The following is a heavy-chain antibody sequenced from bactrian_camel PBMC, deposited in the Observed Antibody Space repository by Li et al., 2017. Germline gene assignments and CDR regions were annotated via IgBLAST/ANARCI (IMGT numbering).Heavy chain of an antibody. CDR3: VAARYDDYWWRYVY. V-gene: IGHV3S7*01. CDR1: GFTFTNVA. D-gene: IGHD7*01. Sequence: VQLVESGGGLVQPGGSLRLSCAASGFTFTNVAMSWVRQAPGKGLELVSTISSDGSDADYADTVKGRFTISRDNAKNTLHLQLNSLKTEDTARYVCVAARYDDYWWRYVYWGQGTQVTVS. J-gene: IGHJ4*01. CDR2: ISSDGSDA.